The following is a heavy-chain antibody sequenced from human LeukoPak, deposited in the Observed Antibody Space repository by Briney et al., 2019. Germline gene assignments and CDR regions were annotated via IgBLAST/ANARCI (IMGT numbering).Heavy chain of an antibody. D-gene: IGHD6-13*01. Sequence: SETLSLTCSASGGSISSSSYYWGWIRQPPGKGLEWIGSIYYTGSTYYNPSLKSRVTISVDTSKNQFSLKVSSVTAADTAVYYCAAQHIAAAGTVDYWGQGTLVTVSS. CDR3: AAQHIAAAGTVDY. CDR2: IYYTGST. V-gene: IGHV4-39*07. CDR1: GGSISSSSYY. J-gene: IGHJ4*02.